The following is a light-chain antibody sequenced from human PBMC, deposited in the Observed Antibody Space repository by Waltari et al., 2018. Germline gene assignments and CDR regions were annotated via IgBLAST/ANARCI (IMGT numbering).Light chain of an antibody. Sequence: QSALTQPASVSGSPGQAITISCTGTSTTVGGYNLVAWYRPYPGKAPELMIFGVSERPSGISNRLSGSKSGNTATLTISGLQAEDEADYYCLSYSGRSDYVFGTGTRV. V-gene: IGLV2-23*02. CDR3: LSYSGRSDYV. CDR2: GVS. J-gene: IGLJ1*01. CDR1: STTVGGYNL.